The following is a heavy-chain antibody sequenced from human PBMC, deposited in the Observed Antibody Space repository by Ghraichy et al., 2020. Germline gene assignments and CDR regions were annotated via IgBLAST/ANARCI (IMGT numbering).Heavy chain of an antibody. CDR1: GITFSTKY. V-gene: IGHV3-66*01. CDR3: AAGDCGGDCYFDF. CDR2: IYSGGNT. Sequence: GGSLRLSCAASGITFSTKYMHWVRQAPGKGLEWVSRIYSGGNTHYADSVRDRFIIFRDSSTNTLYLQMNSLRVEDTAVYYCAAGDCGGDCYFDFWGQGTLVTVSS. D-gene: IGHD2-21*02. J-gene: IGHJ4*02.